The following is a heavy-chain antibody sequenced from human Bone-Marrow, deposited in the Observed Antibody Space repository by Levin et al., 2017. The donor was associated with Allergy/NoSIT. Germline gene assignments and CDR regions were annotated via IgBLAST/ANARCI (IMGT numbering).Heavy chain of an antibody. D-gene: IGHD5-12*01. CDR1: GFIVRNKY. Sequence: LSLTCAASGFIVRNKYMSWVRQAPGKGLQWVAVVYSTGTTYHADSVKGRFTISRDNSKNMLYLQMNSLRVEDTAVYYCAAVATPTYYYGMGVWGPGTTVTVSS. CDR3: AAVATPTYYYGMGV. J-gene: IGHJ6*02. CDR2: VYSTGTT. V-gene: IGHV3-53*01.